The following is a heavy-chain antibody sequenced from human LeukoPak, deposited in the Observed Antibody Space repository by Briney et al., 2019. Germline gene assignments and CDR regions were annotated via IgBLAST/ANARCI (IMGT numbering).Heavy chain of an antibody. CDR1: GFTFSSYS. CDR3: ARDSSWGSYYQLGYYYYGMDV. V-gene: IGHV3-48*01. CDR2: IGGRGSNI. Sequence: PGGSLRLSCAASGFTFSSYSMNWVRQAPGKGLEWVSYIGGRGSNICYADSVKGRFTISRDNAKNSVNLQMNSLRAEDTAVYYCARDSSWGSYYQLGYYYYGMDVWGQGTTVTVSS. D-gene: IGHD1-26*01. J-gene: IGHJ6*02.